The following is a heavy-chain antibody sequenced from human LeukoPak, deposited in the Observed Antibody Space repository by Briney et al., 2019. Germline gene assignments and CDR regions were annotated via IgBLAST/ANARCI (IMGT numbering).Heavy chain of an antibody. CDR2: IYYSGST. CDR3: ARSGGYSFDL. J-gene: IGHJ4*02. D-gene: IGHD1-26*01. Sequence: PSETLSLTCTVSAGSISSHYWSWIRRPPGKGLESIGYIYYSGSTNYNPSLKSRVTISIDTSKNQFSLKLTSVSAADTAVYYCARSGGYSFDLWGQGTLVTVSS. CDR1: AGSISSHY. V-gene: IGHV4-59*11.